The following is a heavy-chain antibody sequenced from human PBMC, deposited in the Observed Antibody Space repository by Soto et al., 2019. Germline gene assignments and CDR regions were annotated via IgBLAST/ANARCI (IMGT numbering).Heavy chain of an antibody. CDR2: IKQDGSEK. CDR1: GFTFSSFW. V-gene: IGHV3-7*04. D-gene: IGHD6-19*01. J-gene: IGHJ4*01. Sequence: QPGGSLRLSCADSGFTFSSFWMSWVRQAPGKGLEWVANIKQDGSEKYYVDSVKGRFTISRDNAKNSLYLQLNSLRAEDTAVYYCAREGWSTGRYYFDNWGQGTLVTVSS. CDR3: AREGWSTGRYYFDN.